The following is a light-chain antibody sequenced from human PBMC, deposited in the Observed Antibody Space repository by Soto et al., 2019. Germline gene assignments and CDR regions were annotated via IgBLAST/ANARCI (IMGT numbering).Light chain of an antibody. CDR2: ENN. J-gene: IGLJ2*01. Sequence: NFMLTQPHSVSESPGKTLSISCTRSSGGIANNYVQWYQQRPGSAPTTVIYENNQRLSGVPDRFSGSTDGSSNSASLTISGLQNEDEADYYCQSYDSDFVVFGGGTKLTVL. CDR3: QSYDSDFVV. CDR1: SGGIANNY. V-gene: IGLV6-57*04.